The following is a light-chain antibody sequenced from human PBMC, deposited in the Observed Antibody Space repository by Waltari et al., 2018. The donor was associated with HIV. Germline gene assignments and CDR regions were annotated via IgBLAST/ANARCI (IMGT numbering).Light chain of an antibody. CDR1: SSDVGGYDF. CDR2: DVG. V-gene: IGLV2-11*01. CDR3: CSYAGNFFV. Sequence: QSALTQPRSVSGSPGQSVTISCIGTSSDVGGYDFVSWYQQHSGKAPKLMIYDVGKRPSGVPARFSGSKSGNTASLTISGLQAEDEADYFCCSYAGNFFVFGTGTQVSVL. J-gene: IGLJ1*01.